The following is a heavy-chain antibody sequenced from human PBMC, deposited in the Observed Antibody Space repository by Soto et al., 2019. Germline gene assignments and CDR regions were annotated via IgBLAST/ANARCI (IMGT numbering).Heavy chain of an antibody. Sequence: GGSLRLSCAASGFTFSSYAMHWVRQAPGKGLEWVAVISYDGSNKYYADSVKGRFTISRDNSKNTLYLQMNSLRAEDTAVYYCARDFYIAVAGTNYYYGMDVWGQGTTVTVSS. J-gene: IGHJ6*02. D-gene: IGHD6-19*01. V-gene: IGHV3-30-3*01. CDR2: ISYDGSNK. CDR1: GFTFSSYA. CDR3: ARDFYIAVAGTNYYYGMDV.